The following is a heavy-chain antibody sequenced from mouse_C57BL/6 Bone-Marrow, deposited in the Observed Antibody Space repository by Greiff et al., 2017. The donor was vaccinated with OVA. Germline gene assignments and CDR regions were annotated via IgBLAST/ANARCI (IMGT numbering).Heavy chain of an antibody. CDR3: ARGYYGSWYFDV. Sequence: VQLQQPGAELVKPGASVKMSCKASGHTFTSYWITWVKQRPGQGLEWIGDIYPGSGSTNYNEKFKSKATLTVDTSSSTAYMQLSSLTSEDSAVYYCARGYYGSWYFDVWGTGTTVTVSS. D-gene: IGHD1-1*01. CDR2: IYPGSGST. CDR1: GHTFTSYW. V-gene: IGHV1-55*01. J-gene: IGHJ1*03.